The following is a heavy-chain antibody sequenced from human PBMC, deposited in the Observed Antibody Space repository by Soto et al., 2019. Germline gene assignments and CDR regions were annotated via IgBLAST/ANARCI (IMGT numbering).Heavy chain of an antibody. CDR1: GFTFSSYA. CDR3: AKGIKSYYYLDV. J-gene: IGHJ6*03. Sequence: EVQLLESGGGLVQPGGSLRLSCAASGFTFSSYAMTWVRQAPGKGLEWVSALSGGGDSSYYADSVKGRFTISRDNSKNTLYLQMNSLRAEDTAVYYCAKGIKSYYYLDVWGEGIMVTVSS. CDR2: LSGGGDSS. V-gene: IGHV3-23*01.